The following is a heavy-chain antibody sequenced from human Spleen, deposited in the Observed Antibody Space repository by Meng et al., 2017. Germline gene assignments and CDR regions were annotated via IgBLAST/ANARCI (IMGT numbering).Heavy chain of an antibody. V-gene: IGHV1-18*01. CDR2: ISIYNDNT. CDR3: AREVAPGYYDILTGYFHYYYYYYGMDV. Sequence: ASVKVSCKASGYTFTNYDIIWVRQAPGQGLEWMGWISIYNDNTKYTKKLQGRVTMTVDTSTSTSHMELRSLTSDDTAVYYCAREVAPGYYDILTGYFHYYYYYYGMDVWGQGTTVTVSS. CDR1: GYTFTNYD. D-gene: IGHD3-9*01. J-gene: IGHJ6*02.